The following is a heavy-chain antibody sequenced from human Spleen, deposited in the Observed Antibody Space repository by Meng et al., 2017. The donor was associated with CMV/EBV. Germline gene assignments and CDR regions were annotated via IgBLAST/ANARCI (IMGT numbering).Heavy chain of an antibody. CDR2: INPSGGST. V-gene: IGHV1-46*01. CDR1: GYTFTSYY. D-gene: IGHD3-16*01. CDR3: ARGDQFDYQYYYGMAV. J-gene: IGHJ6*02. Sequence: ASVKVSCKASGYTFTSYYMHWVRQAPGQGLEWMGIINPSGGSTSYAQKFQGRVTMTRDTSTSTVYMELSSLRSEDTAVYYCARGDQFDYQYYYGMAVWGQGTTVTVSS.